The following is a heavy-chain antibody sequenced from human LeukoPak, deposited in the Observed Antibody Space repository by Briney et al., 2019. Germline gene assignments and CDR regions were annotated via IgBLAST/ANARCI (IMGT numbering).Heavy chain of an antibody. V-gene: IGHV3-48*01. D-gene: IGHD2-21*02. CDR2: IISSISTI. J-gene: IGHJ6*03. CDR3: AREGVVVVTAIPTDYYYYMDV. Sequence: GGPLRLSCAASGFTFTNSGTHWVRQAPGKGLEGGSYIISSISTIYYADSVKGRFTISRDNAKNSLYLQMNSLRAEDTAVYYCAREGVVVVTAIPTDYYYYMDVWGKGTTVTVSS. CDR1: GFTFTNSG.